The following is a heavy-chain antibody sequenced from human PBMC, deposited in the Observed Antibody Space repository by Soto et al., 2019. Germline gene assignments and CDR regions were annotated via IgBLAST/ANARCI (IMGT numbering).Heavy chain of an antibody. D-gene: IGHD1-20*01. V-gene: IGHV3-30*18. CDR1: GFTFSSYG. CDR2: ISYDGSNK. Sequence: QVPLVESGGGVVQPGRSLRLSCAASGFTFSSYGMHWVRQAPGKGLEWVAVISYDGSNKYYADSVKGRFTISRDNSKNTLYLQMNSLRAEDTAVYYCAKDITVDPLPYGMDVWGQGTTVTVSS. CDR3: AKDITVDPLPYGMDV. J-gene: IGHJ6*02.